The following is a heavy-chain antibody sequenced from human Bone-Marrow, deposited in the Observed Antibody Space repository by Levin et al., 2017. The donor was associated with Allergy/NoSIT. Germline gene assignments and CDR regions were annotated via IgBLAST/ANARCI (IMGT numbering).Heavy chain of an antibody. CDR2: IKSKTDGGTT. CDR1: GFTFSNAW. CDR3: ATDPLPSVF. V-gene: IGHV3-15*01. D-gene: IGHD3-16*01. Sequence: NTGGSLRLSCAASGFTFSNAWMSWVRQAPGKGLEWVGHIKSKTDGGTTDYSAPVKGRFTISRDDSKNTLYLQMNSLKTEDTAVYYCATDPLPSVFWGQGTTVTVSS. J-gene: IGHJ6*02.